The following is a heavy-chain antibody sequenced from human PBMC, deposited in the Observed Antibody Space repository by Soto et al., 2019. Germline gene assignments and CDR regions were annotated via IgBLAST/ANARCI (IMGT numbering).Heavy chain of an antibody. D-gene: IGHD1-26*01. Sequence: SETLSLTCVVSNFSISSGYYWCWIRQSPGKGLEWIASIYRSGTTSYNPSLKSRVTISVDPSKNQFSLMLTAVTAADTAVYYCARTHSGSYYSVFNYWGRGSLVTVS. V-gene: IGHV4-38-2*01. CDR3: ARTHSGSYYSVFNY. J-gene: IGHJ4*02. CDR1: NFSISSGYY. CDR2: IYRSGTT.